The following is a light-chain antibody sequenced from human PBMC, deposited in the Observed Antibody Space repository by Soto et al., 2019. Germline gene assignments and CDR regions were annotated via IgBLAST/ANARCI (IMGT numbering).Light chain of an antibody. J-gene: IGKJ3*01. CDR1: QSVSSCY. V-gene: IGKV3-20*01. CDR3: QQYGSSPLT. CDR2: GAS. Sequence: EIVLTQSPGTLSLSPGERATLSCRASQSVSSCYLAWYQQKPGQAPRLLIYGASSRATGIPDRFSGSGSGTDFTLTISRLEPEDFAVYYCQQYGSSPLTFGPGTKVDSK.